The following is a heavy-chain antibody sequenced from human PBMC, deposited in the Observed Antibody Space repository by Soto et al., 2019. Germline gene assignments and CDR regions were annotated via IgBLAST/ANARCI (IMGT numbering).Heavy chain of an antibody. CDR2: ISAYNGNI. D-gene: IGHD3-3*01. CDR1: GYTFTSYG. V-gene: IGHV1-18*04. J-gene: IGHJ6*02. Sequence: ASVKVSCKASGYTFTSYGISWVRQAPGQGLEWMGWISAYNGNINYAQKLQGRVTMTTDTSTSTAYVELRSLRSDDTAVYYCARVIRSGYLSYYYYGMDVWGQGTTGTV. CDR3: ARVIRSGYLSYYYYGMDV.